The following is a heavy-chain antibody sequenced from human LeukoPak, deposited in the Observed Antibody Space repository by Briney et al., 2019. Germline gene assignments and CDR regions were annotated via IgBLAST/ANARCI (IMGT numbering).Heavy chain of an antibody. J-gene: IGHJ4*02. V-gene: IGHV3-15*07. D-gene: IGHD1/OR15-1a*01. Sequence: GGSLRLSCAASGFTFSNAWMNWVRQAPGKGLEWVGRIKSKTDDGTRDFAAPVKGRFTISRDDSKKTVYLQMNSLKIEDTGVYYCSAGVGRTDFGYWGQGTRVTVSS. CDR3: SAGVGRTDFGY. CDR1: GFTFSNAW. CDR2: IKSKTDDGTR.